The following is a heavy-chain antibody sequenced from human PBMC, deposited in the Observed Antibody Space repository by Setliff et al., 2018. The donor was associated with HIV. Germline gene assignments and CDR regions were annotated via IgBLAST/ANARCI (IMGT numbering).Heavy chain of an antibody. Sequence: GGSLRLSCAASGFTFSNAWMTWVRQAPGKGLEWVSAITASGGSTYYADSVKGRFTISRDNSKNTLYLQMNSLSAEDTAVYYCAFRGFGDSLSWFPLRYWGQGTLVTVSS. CDR1: GFTFSNAW. CDR3: AFRGFGDSLSWFPLRY. V-gene: IGHV3-23*01. J-gene: IGHJ4*02. D-gene: IGHD3-10*01. CDR2: ITASGGST.